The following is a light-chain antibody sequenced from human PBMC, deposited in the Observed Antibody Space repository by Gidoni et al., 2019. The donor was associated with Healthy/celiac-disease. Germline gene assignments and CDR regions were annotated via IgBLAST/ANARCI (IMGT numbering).Light chain of an antibody. CDR1: QSVLYSSNNKNY. CDR2: WAS. Sequence: DTVMTQPADCLAVYLGERATINCKSSQSVLYSSNNKNYLAWYQQKPGQPPKLLIYWASTRESGVPDRFSGSGSWTAFTLSISSLQADDVAVYYCHQYYSTPPALTFGGGTKVEIK. CDR3: HQYYSTPPALT. V-gene: IGKV4-1*01. J-gene: IGKJ4*01.